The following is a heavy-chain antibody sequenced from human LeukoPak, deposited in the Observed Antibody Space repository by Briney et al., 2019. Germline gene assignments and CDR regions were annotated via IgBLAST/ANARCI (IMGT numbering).Heavy chain of an antibody. V-gene: IGHV3-11*01. CDR2: ISSSGSTI. CDR3: ARGHSYYYDSSGYFGY. D-gene: IGHD3-22*01. J-gene: IGHJ4*02. CDR1: GLTFSDYY. Sequence: GGSLRLSCAASGLTFSDYYMSWIRQAPGKGLEWVSYISSSGSTIYYADSVKGRFTISRDNAKNSLYLQMNSLRAEDTAVYYCARGHSYYYDSSGYFGYWGQGTLVAVSS.